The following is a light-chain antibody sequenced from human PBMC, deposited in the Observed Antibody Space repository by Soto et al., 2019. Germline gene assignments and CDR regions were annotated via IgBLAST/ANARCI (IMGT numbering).Light chain of an antibody. J-gene: IGKJ1*01. V-gene: IGKV3-15*01. CDR2: GAS. CDR3: QPCYTLPPKT. CDR1: QSVSSY. Sequence: EVVRTHSPATLSVSPGERATLSCRASQSVSSYLAWYQQKPGQAPRLLIYGASTRATGIPARFSGSGSGTEFTLTIRSRESEDFGVCYRQPCYTLPPKTFGQGTKVDIK.